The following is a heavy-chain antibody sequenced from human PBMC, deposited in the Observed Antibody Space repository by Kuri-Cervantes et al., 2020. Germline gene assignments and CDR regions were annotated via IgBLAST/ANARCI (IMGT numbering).Heavy chain of an antibody. CDR3: ARVRSAFSFYYYMDV. Sequence: ASVKVSCKTSGYTFNDYDISWVRQAPGQGLEWMGKISAYNGDTNYAQKLQGRVTMTTDTSTSTAYMELRSLKSDDTAVYYCARVRSAFSFYYYMDVWGTGTTVTVSS. V-gene: IGHV1-18*01. CDR1: GYTFNDYD. J-gene: IGHJ6*03. D-gene: IGHD2-15*01. CDR2: ISAYNGDT.